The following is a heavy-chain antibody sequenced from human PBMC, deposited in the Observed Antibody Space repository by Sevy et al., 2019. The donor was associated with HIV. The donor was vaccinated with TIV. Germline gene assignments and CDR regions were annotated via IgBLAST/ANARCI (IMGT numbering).Heavy chain of an antibody. CDR1: GGSISSYC. Sequence: SETLSLTCTVSGGSISSYCWSWIRQPPGKGLEWIGYIYYSGSTNYNPSLKSRVTISVDTSKNQFSLKLSSVTAADTAVYYCARFESAGNYGMDVWGQGTTVTVSS. D-gene: IGHD3-10*01. J-gene: IGHJ6*02. V-gene: IGHV4-59*01. CDR2: IYYSGST. CDR3: ARFESAGNYGMDV.